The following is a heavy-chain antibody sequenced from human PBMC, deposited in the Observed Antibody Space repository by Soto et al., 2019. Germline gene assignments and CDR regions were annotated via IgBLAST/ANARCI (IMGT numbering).Heavy chain of an antibody. CDR2: IYYSGST. J-gene: IGHJ4*02. Sequence: QVQLQESGPGLVKPSQTLSLTCTVSGGSISSGGYYWSWIRQHPGKGLEWIGYIYYSGSTYYNPSPKSRVTISVDTSKNQFSLKLSSVTAADTAVYYCARDECSGGSCYFDYWGQGTLVTVSS. V-gene: IGHV4-31*03. CDR3: ARDECSGGSCYFDY. CDR1: GGSISSGGYY. D-gene: IGHD2-15*01.